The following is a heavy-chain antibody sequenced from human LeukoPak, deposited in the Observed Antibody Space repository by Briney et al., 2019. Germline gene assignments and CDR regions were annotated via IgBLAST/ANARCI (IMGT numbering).Heavy chain of an antibody. Sequence: SETLSLTCTVSGVSISSYYWSWIRQPPGKGLEWIGYIYYSGSTNYNPSLKSRVTISVDTSKNQFSLKLSSVTAADTAVYYCARGAYQLSDGMDVWGQGTTVTVSS. D-gene: IGHD2-2*01. V-gene: IGHV4-59*01. CDR1: GVSISSYY. CDR3: ARGAYQLSDGMDV. CDR2: IYYSGST. J-gene: IGHJ6*02.